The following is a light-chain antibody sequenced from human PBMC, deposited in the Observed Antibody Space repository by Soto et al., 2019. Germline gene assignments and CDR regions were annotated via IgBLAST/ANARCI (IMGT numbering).Light chain of an antibody. Sequence: QSVLTQPPSVSGAPGQRGTISCTGSNSNIGAGYDVHWYQQLPGRAPKLLIYANSNRPSGVPDRFSGSRSGTSASLAITGLQAEDEADYSCQSYDSSLSGFYVFGTGTKLTVL. J-gene: IGLJ1*01. CDR1: NSNIGAGYD. V-gene: IGLV1-40*01. CDR3: QSYDSSLSGFYV. CDR2: ANS.